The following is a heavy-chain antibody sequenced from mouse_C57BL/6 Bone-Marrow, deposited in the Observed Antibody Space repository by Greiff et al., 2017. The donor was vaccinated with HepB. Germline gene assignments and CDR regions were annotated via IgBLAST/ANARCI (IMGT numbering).Heavy chain of an antibody. J-gene: IGHJ2*01. Sequence: EVQLQQSGPELVKPGASVKISCKASGYTFTDYYMNWVKQSHGKSLEWIGDINPNNGGTSYNQKFKGKATLTVDKSSSTAYMELRSLTSEDSAVYYCAREGWLPHFDYWGQGTTLTVSS. CDR2: INPNNGGT. CDR1: GYTFTDYY. CDR3: AREGWLPHFDY. D-gene: IGHD2-3*01. V-gene: IGHV1-26*01.